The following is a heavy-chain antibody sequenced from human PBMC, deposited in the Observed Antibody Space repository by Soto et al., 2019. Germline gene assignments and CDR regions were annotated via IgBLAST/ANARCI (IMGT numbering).Heavy chain of an antibody. CDR3: AKDSPPHTVTTKLYYYYGMDV. J-gene: IGHJ6*02. V-gene: IGHV3-30*18. CDR2: ISYDGSNK. Sequence: GGSLRLSCAASGFTFSSYGMHWVRQAPGKGLEWVAVISYDGSNKYYADSVKGRFTISRDNSKNTLYLQMNSLRAEDTAVYYCAKDSPPHTVTTKLYYYYGMDVWGQGTTVTVSS. D-gene: IGHD4-17*01. CDR1: GFTFSSYG.